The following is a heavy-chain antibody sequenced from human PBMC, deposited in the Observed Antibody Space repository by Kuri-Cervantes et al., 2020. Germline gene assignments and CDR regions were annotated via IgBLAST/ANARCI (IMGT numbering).Heavy chain of an antibody. V-gene: IGHV3-30*03. CDR2: ISYDGSNK. CDR1: GFTFSSYA. D-gene: IGHD3-22*01. J-gene: IGHJ4*02. Sequence: GESLKLSCAASGFTFSSYAMSWVRQAPGKGLEWVAVISYDGSNKYYADSVKGRFTISRDNSKNTLYLQMNSLRAEDTAVYYCARDMGTLMIVVSPFDYWGQGTLVTVSS. CDR3: ARDMGTLMIVVSPFDY.